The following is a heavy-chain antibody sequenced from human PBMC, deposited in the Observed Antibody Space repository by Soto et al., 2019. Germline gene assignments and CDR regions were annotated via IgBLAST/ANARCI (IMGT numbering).Heavy chain of an antibody. V-gene: IGHV4-61*01. J-gene: IGHJ4*02. CDR2: IYYSGTT. CDR3: ARSQRGRTAFTFDY. D-gene: IGHD3-16*01. CDR1: GDSVSNDNYY. Sequence: SETLSLTCAVSGDSVSNDNYYWSWIRQPPGKGLEWIGYIYYSGTTNYNSYLRSRLSLSVDMSKNQFSLKLASVTAADTAVYFCARSQRGRTAFTFDYWGQGALVTVS.